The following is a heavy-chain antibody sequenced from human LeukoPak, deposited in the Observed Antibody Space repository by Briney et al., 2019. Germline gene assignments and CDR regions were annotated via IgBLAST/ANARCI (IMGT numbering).Heavy chain of an antibody. CDR2: INPNSGGT. D-gene: IGHD2-2*01. V-gene: IGHV1-2*02. Sequence: GASVKVSCKASGYTFTGYYMHWVRQAPGQGLEWMGWINPNSGGTNYAQKFQGRVTMTRDTSISTAYMELSRLRSDDTAVYYCARGSAVPAATNPVDYWGQGTLVTVSS. J-gene: IGHJ4*02. CDR3: ARGSAVPAATNPVDY. CDR1: GYTFTGYY.